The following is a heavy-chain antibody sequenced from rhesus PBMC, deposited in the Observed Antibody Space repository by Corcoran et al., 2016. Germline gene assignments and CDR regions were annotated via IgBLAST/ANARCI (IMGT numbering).Heavy chain of an antibody. V-gene: IGHV3-103*01. CDR2: ISSGSST. D-gene: IGHD6-37*01. CDR1: AFTFSSYA. Sequence: EVQLVESGGGLAKPGGSLRLSCAASAFTFSSYAMHWVRQAPGKGLEWVSPISSGSSTFDADSVKSRFTISRDNSKNTLSLQMNSLRAEDTAVYYCAKGYSGGWSGFDYWGQGVLVTVSS. CDR3: AKGYSGGWSGFDY. J-gene: IGHJ4*01.